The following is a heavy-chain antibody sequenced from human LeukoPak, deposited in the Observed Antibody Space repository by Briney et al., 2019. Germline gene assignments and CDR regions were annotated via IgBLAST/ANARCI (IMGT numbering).Heavy chain of an antibody. D-gene: IGHD3-22*01. CDR2: IYHSGST. V-gene: IGHV4-38-2*02. CDR1: GYSISSGYY. CDR3: ARREWYYYDSSGSGAFDI. Sequence: SETLSLTCTVSGYSISSGYYWGWIRQPPGKGLEWIGSIYHSGSTYYNPSLKSRVTISVDTSKNQFSLKLSSVTAADTAVYYCARREWYYYDSSGSGAFDIWGQGTMVTVSS. J-gene: IGHJ3*02.